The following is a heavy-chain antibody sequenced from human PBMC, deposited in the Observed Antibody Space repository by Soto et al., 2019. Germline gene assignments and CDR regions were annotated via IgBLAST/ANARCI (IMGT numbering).Heavy chain of an antibody. CDR1: GFTFSSYG. D-gene: IGHD4-17*01. CDR2: ISYDGSNK. V-gene: IGHV3-30*18. J-gene: IGHJ4*02. CDR3: AKGGGTVTTLRFEY. Sequence: QVQLVESGGGVVQPGRSLRLSCAASGFTFSSYGMHWVRQAPGKGLEWVAVISYDGSNKYYADSVKGRFTISRDNSKNTLYLQMNSLRAEDTAVYYCAKGGGTVTTLRFEYWGQGTLVTVSS.